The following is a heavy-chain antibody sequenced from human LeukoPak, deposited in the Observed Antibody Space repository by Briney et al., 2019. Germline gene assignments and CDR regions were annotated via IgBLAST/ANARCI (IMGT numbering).Heavy chain of an antibody. D-gene: IGHD1-26*01. CDR3: ARTSGSYLLDY. V-gene: IGHV4-39*07. CDR2: IYYSGST. CDR1: GGSISSSSYY. J-gene: IGHJ4*02. Sequence: PSQTLSLTCAVSGGSISSSSYYWGWIRQPPGRGLEWIGSIYYSGSTYYNPSLKSRVTISVDTSKNQFSLKLSSVTAADTAVYYCARTSGSYLLDYWGQGTLVTVSS.